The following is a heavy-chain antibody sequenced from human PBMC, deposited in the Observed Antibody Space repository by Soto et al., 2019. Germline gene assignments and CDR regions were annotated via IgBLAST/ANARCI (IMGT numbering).Heavy chain of an antibody. CDR3: ASPRTYNLLTTNP. CDR2: IYHSGST. CDR1: GGSFSGYY. Sequence: SETLSLTCAVYGGSFSGYYWSWIRQPPGKGLEWIGEIYHSGSTNYNPSLKSRVTISVDKSKNQFSLKLSSVTAADTAVYYCASPRTYNLLTTNPWGQGTLVTVSS. J-gene: IGHJ5*02. D-gene: IGHD3-9*01. V-gene: IGHV4-34*01.